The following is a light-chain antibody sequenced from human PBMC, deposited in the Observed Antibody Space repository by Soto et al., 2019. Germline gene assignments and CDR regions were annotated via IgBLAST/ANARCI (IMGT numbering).Light chain of an antibody. J-gene: IGKJ1*01. Sequence: DIQMTQSPSTLSASVGDRVTITCRASQSISDWLAWYHQKPGKAPKLLIYKASSLEGGVPSRFSGSGSGTEFTLTISSLQPDDFATYYCQQYNSYWTFGQGTKVDIK. CDR1: QSISDW. CDR3: QQYNSYWT. V-gene: IGKV1-5*03. CDR2: KAS.